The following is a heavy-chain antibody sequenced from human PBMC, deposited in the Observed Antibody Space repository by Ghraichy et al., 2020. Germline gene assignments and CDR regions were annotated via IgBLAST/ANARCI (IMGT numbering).Heavy chain of an antibody. J-gene: IGHJ6*02. D-gene: IGHD2-21*02. CDR3: AGDNCGGDCYPVSPYGMDV. V-gene: IGHV1-69*13. Sequence: SVKVSCKASGGTFSSYAISWVRQAPGQGLEWMGGIIPIFGTANYAQKFQGRVTITADESTSTAYMELSSLRSEDTAVYYCAGDNCGGDCYPVSPYGMDVWGQGTTVTVSS. CDR1: GGTFSSYA. CDR2: IIPIFGTA.